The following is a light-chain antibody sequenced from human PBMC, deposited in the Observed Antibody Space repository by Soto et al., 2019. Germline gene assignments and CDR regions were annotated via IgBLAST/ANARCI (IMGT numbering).Light chain of an antibody. CDR3: QAWDIRV. CDR1: DLGSKF. V-gene: IGLV3-1*01. J-gene: IGLJ3*02. CDR2: QDN. Sequence: SYELTQPPSVSVSPGQTATITCSGADLGSKFTCWYQQRPGQSPVLVIYQDNKRPSGIPERFSASNSGNTATLTISGTQPMDEADYYCQAWDIRVFGGGTKLTVL.